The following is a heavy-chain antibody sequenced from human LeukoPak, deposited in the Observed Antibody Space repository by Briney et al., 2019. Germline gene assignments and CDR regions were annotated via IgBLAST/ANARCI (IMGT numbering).Heavy chain of an antibody. V-gene: IGHV3-7*01. J-gene: IGHJ6*03. D-gene: IGHD3-22*01. Sequence: GALRLSCAASGFTFSSYWMSWVRQAPGKGLEWVANIKQDGSEKYYVDSVKGRFTISRDNAKNSLYLQMNSLRAEDTAVYYCARIGWPTSSGYYLFGYYYYYMDVWGKGTTVTISS. CDR3: ARIGWPTSSGYYLFGYYYYYMDV. CDR2: IKQDGSEK. CDR1: GFTFSSYW.